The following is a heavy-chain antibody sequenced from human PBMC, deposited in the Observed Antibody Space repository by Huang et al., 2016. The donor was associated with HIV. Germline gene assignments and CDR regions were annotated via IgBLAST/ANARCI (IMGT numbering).Heavy chain of an antibody. V-gene: IGHV4-39*01. CDR3: ARHFGSWSGYFDS. CDR2: SYYSGDT. Sequence: QLQLQESGPGLVRPSETLSLICTVSGGSITDSKYYWGWIRQPPGKGLGWIGSSYYSGDTDYNPSLKSRVTMSVDTSKNRFSLDIRSVAVADTAIYYCARHFGSWSGYFDSWGQGTLVPVSS. CDR1: GGSITDSKYY. D-gene: IGHD3-10*01. J-gene: IGHJ4*02.